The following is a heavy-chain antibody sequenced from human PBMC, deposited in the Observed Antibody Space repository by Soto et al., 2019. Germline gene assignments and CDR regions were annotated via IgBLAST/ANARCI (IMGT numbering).Heavy chain of an antibody. J-gene: IGHJ5*02. CDR2: IDGSGGIT. D-gene: IGHD3-10*01. CDR1: GFTFGTTD. V-gene: IGHV3-23*01. Sequence: QLLQSGGGLVQPGGSLTLSCAASGFTFGTTDMSWVRQAPGEGLEWVSTIDGSGGITYYADSVKGRFTISRDNSRNTVYLQMNSLRGDDTALYYCVKNSDWFKTWGQGALVTVSS. CDR3: VKNSDWFKT.